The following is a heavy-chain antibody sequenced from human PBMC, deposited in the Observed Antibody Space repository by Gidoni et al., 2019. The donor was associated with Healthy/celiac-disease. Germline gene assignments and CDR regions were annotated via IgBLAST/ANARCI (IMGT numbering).Heavy chain of an antibody. Sequence: EVQLLESGGGLVQPGGSLRLSCAASGFTFSSDAMSWVRQAPGKGLEWVSAISGSGGSTYYADSVKGRFTISRDNSKNTLYLQMNSLRAEDTAVYYCAKRGGSYYPSKYYFDYWGQGTLVTVSS. CDR2: ISGSGGST. D-gene: IGHD1-26*01. CDR3: AKRGGSYYPSKYYFDY. V-gene: IGHV3-23*01. J-gene: IGHJ4*02. CDR1: GFTFSSDA.